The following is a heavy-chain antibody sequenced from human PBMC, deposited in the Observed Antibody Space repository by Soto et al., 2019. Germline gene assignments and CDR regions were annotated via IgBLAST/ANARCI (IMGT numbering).Heavy chain of an antibody. D-gene: IGHD3-9*01. CDR2: IYSGGST. CDR3: ARDQVLRYFDWLPETYYYSGMHV. Sequence: GGSLRLACAASGFTFMGNYMSWFRQAPGKVLEWGSVIYSGGSTYYADSVKGRFTISRDNYKNTLYLQMTSLRAEDTAVYYRARDQVLRYFDWLPETYYYSGMHVWAQGTTVTVSS. J-gene: IGHJ6*02. V-gene: IGHV3-53*01. CDR1: GFTFMGNY.